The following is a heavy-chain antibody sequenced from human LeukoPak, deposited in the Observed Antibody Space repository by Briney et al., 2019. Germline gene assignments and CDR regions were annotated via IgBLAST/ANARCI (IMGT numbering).Heavy chain of an antibody. J-gene: IGHJ4*02. CDR2: IRYDGSNK. V-gene: IGHV3-30*02. CDR3: AKDLITMVRGVIDYLFDY. Sequence: GGSLRLSCAASGFTFSNYGMHWVRQAPGKGLEWVAFIRYDGSNKYYADSVKGRFTISRDNSKNTLYLQMNSLRAEDTAVYYCAKDLITMVRGVIDYLFDYWGQGTLVTVSS. CDR1: GFTFSNYG. D-gene: IGHD3-10*01.